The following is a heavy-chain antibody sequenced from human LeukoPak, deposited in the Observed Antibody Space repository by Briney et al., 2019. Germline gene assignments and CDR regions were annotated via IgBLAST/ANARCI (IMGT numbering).Heavy chain of an antibody. D-gene: IGHD3-10*01. CDR3: ATHSYYYGSGSYPHYLDY. J-gene: IGHJ4*02. CDR2: ISTSGNYI. Sequence: GGSLRLSCAASGFTFGDYSMNWVRQAPGKGLEWVSYISTSGNYIYYADSVKGRFTISRDNARNSLYLQMNSLRTEDTALYYCATHSYYYGSGSYPHYLDYWGQGTLVTVSA. V-gene: IGHV3-21*04. CDR1: GFTFGDYS.